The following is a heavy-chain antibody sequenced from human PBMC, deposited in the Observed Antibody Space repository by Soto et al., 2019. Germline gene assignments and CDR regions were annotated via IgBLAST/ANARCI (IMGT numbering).Heavy chain of an antibody. CDR3: AARSGYSYGYWFDP. J-gene: IGHJ5*02. D-gene: IGHD5-18*01. Sequence: GASVKVSCKASGYTFTGYYMHWVRQAPGQGLEWMGWINPNSGGTNHAQKFQGRVTMTRDTSISTAYMELSRLRSDDTAVYYCAARSGYSYGYWFDPWGQGTLVTVSS. V-gene: IGHV1-2*02. CDR1: GYTFTGYY. CDR2: INPNSGGT.